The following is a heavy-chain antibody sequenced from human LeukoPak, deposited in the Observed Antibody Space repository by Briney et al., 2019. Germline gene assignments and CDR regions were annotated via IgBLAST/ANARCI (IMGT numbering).Heavy chain of an antibody. D-gene: IGHD3-10*01. J-gene: IGHJ6*02. CDR3: ARPRMRITMVRGVMRGMDV. CDR1: GGSFSGYY. Sequence: SETLSLPCAVYGGSFSGYYWSWIRQPPGKGLEWIGEINHSGSTNYNPSLKSRVTISVDTSKNQFSLKLSSVTAADTAVYYCARPRMRITMVRGVMRGMDVWGQGTTVTVSS. V-gene: IGHV4-34*01. CDR2: INHSGST.